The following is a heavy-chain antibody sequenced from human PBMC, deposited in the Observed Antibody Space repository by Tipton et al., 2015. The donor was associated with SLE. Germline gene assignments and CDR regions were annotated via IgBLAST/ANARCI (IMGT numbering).Heavy chain of an antibody. CDR2: IYPADSNT. D-gene: IGHD2-2*01. V-gene: IGHV5-51*01. CDR3: ARHRVPGARDYNYYYDMDV. CDR1: GFSFTSYW. Sequence: QLVQSGVEVKKPGESLNISCKGSGFSFTSYWIGWVRQMPGKGLEWVGIIYPADSNTRYSPSFQGQVTMSADKSISTAYLQWSRRKASDTAIYYCARHRVPGARDYNYYYDMDVWGQGTTVTVSS. J-gene: IGHJ6*02.